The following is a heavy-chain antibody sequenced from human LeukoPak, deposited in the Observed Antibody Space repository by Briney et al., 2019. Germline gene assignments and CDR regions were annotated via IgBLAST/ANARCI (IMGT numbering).Heavy chain of an antibody. Sequence: GGSLRLSCSASGFTFTSHVMHWVRQAPGKGLQYVSGVSMNVQTTYYAGSVKGRFTISRDSSKNTVYLQMNSLTAEDTAVYYCVREGLERRTNFDYWGQGTLVSVSS. D-gene: IGHD1-1*01. CDR2: VSMNVQTT. CDR1: GFTFTSHV. J-gene: IGHJ4*02. CDR3: VREGLERRTNFDY. V-gene: IGHV3-64D*06.